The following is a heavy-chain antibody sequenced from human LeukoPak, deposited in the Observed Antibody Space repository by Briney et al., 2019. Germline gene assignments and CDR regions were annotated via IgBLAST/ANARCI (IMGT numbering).Heavy chain of an antibody. CDR3: ARELCRYCGCTSGVCYTYYYYGMDV. CDR2: ISAYNGNT. V-gene: IGHV1-18*01. Sequence: GASVKVSCTASGYTFTSYGISWVRQAPGQGLEWMGWISAYNGNTNYAQKLQGRVTMTTDTSTSTAYMELRSLRSDDTAVYYCARELCRYCGCTSGVCYTYYYYGMDVWGQGTTVTVSS. CDR1: GYTFTSYG. D-gene: IGHD2-8*01. J-gene: IGHJ6*02.